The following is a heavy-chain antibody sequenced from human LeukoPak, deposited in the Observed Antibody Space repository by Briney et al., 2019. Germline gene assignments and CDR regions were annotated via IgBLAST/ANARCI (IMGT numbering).Heavy chain of an antibody. J-gene: IGHJ6*04. CDR3: ARLYTVTTWVDV. Sequence: SETLSLTCAVSGYSISSGYYWGWIRQPPGKGLEWIGSIYHSGSTYYNPSLKSRVTISVDTSKNQCSLKLSSVTAADTAVYYCARLYTVTTWVDVWGKGTTVTVSS. V-gene: IGHV4-38-2*01. D-gene: IGHD4-17*01. CDR1: GYSISSGYY. CDR2: IYHSGST.